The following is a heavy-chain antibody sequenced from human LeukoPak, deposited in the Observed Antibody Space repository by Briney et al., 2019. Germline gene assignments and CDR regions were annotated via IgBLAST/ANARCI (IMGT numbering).Heavy chain of an antibody. Sequence: QSGGSLRLSCAASAFTFSNYWMNWVRQVPGKGLDWVANINPDGSGKRYVDSVKGRFTIARDNADNSLSLQMNSLRAEDTAVYYCASWGAGGNSWGQGTLVTVSS. CDR3: ASWGAGGNS. CDR2: INPDGSGK. J-gene: IGHJ4*02. CDR1: AFTFSNYW. V-gene: IGHV3-7*01. D-gene: IGHD3-16*01.